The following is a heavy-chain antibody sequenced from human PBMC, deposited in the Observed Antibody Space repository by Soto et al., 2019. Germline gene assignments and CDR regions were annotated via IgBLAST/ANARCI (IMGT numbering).Heavy chain of an antibody. CDR1: GFTFSSYA. V-gene: IGHV3-64D*06. Sequence: PGGSLRLSCSASGFTFSSYAMHWVRQAPGKGLEYVSAISSNGGSTYYADSVKGRFTISRDNSKNTLYLQMSSLRAEDTAVYYCVKLLDNGSRDTDHWGQGTLVTVSS. CDR2: ISSNGGST. J-gene: IGHJ4*02. D-gene: IGHD1-20*01. CDR3: VKLLDNGSRDTDH.